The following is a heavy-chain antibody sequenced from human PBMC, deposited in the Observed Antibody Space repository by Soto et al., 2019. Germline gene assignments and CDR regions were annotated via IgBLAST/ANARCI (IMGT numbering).Heavy chain of an antibody. CDR3: TTDIGLYYDFWSGYFAPESDYYYYGMDV. CDR2: IKSKTDGGTT. CDR1: GFTFSNAW. Sequence: GGSLRLSCAASGFTFSNAWMNWVRQAPGKGLEWVGRIKSKTDGGTTDYAAPVKGRFTISRDDSKNKLYLQMNSLKTEDTAVYYCTTDIGLYYDFWSGYFAPESDYYYYGMDVWGQGTTVTVSS. D-gene: IGHD3-3*01. J-gene: IGHJ6*02. V-gene: IGHV3-15*07.